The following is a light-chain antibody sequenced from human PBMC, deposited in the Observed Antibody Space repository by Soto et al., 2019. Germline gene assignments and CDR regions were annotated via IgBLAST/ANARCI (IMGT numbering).Light chain of an antibody. CDR1: KLGDKY. V-gene: IGLV3-1*01. J-gene: IGLJ2*01. CDR2: QDS. Sequence: SYELTQPPSVSVSPGQTASITCSGDKLGDKYACWYQQKPGQSPILVIYQDSKRPSGIPERFFGSNSGNTATLTISGTQAMDEGDYYCQAWDSSTAVFGGGTNLTVL. CDR3: QAWDSSTAV.